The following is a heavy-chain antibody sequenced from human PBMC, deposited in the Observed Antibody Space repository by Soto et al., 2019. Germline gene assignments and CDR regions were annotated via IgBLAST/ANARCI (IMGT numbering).Heavy chain of an antibody. J-gene: IGHJ4*02. V-gene: IGHV1-46*03. CDR1: GYTFTSYY. Sequence: QVQLVQSGAEVMQPGASVKVSCKASGYTFTSYYIQWVRQAPGQGLEWMGIINPSGGSTNYAQKFPGRXTXTXXTSTSTVYMELSSLRSEDTAIYYCSRGYPPRDQLGNLPGAFWGQGTLVTVSS. CDR2: INPSGGST. CDR3: SRGYPPRDQLGNLPGAF. D-gene: IGHD1-1*01.